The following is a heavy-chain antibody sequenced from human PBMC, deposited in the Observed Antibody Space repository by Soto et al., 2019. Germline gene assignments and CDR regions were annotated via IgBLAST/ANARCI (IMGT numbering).Heavy chain of an antibody. CDR3: ERLGVKYYDILNGYQPFDY. D-gene: IGHD3-9*01. Sequence: NPSETLSLTCTVSGGSISSSSYYWGWIRQPPGKGLEWIGSIYYSGSTYYNPSLKSRVTISVDTSKNQFSLKLSSVTAADTAVYYCERLGVKYYDILNGYQPFDYWGQGTLVTVSS. V-gene: IGHV4-39*01. CDR1: GGSISSSSYY. CDR2: IYYSGST. J-gene: IGHJ4*02.